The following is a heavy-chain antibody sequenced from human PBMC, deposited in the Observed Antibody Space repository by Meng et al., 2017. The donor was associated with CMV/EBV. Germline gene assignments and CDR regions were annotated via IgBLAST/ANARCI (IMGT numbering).Heavy chain of an antibody. Sequence: GESLKISCAASGFTFSSYEMNWVRQAPGKGLEWVSYISSSSYIYYADSVKGRFTISRDNAKNSLYLQMNSLRAEDTAVYYCASEPDYDFWSGYYPFDYWGQGTLVTVSS. D-gene: IGHD3-3*01. CDR1: GFTFSSYE. J-gene: IGHJ4*02. CDR2: ISSSSYI. V-gene: IGHV3-21*05. CDR3: ASEPDYDFWSGYYPFDY.